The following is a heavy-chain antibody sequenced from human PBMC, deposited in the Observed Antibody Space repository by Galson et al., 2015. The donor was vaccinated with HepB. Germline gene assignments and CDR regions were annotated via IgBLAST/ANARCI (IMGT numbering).Heavy chain of an antibody. V-gene: IGHV1-18*04. Sequence: SVKVSCKASGYTFTSYGISWVRQAPGQGLEWMGWISAYNGNTNYAQKLQGRVTMTTDTSTSTAYMELRSLRSDDTAVYYCARDLVDYDSSGSFDYWGQGTLVTVSS. J-gene: IGHJ4*02. CDR3: ARDLVDYDSSGSFDY. D-gene: IGHD3-22*01. CDR2: ISAYNGNT. CDR1: GYTFTSYG.